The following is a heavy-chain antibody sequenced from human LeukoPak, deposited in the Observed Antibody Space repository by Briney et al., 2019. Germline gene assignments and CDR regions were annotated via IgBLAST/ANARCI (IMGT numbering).Heavy chain of an antibody. Sequence: GGSLRLSCAASGFTFSSYWMRWVRQAPGKGLVWVSRINSDGSSTSYADSVKGRFTISRDNAKNTLYLQMNSLRAEDTAVYYCARDPTVLWFGELLPLDYWGQGTLVTVSS. D-gene: IGHD3-10*01. CDR1: GFTFSSYW. CDR2: INSDGSST. V-gene: IGHV3-74*01. CDR3: ARDPTVLWFGELLPLDY. J-gene: IGHJ4*02.